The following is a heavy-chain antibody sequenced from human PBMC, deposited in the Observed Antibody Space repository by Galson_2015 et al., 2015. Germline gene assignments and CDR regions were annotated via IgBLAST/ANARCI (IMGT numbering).Heavy chain of an antibody. Sequence: SVKVSCKASGYMFTSYYIHWVRQAPGQGLEWMGMINRNGDSTTYAQKFQGRVTMTRDTSTSTVYMELSSLRSDDTAVYYCAGARQANWYFDFWGRGTLVTVSS. V-gene: IGHV1-46*01. CDR2: INRNGDST. CDR3: AGARQANWYFDF. D-gene: IGHD5-12*01. J-gene: IGHJ2*01. CDR1: GYMFTSYY.